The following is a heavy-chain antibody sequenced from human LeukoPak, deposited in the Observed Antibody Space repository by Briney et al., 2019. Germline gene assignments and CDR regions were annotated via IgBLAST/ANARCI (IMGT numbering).Heavy chain of an antibody. Sequence: PGGSLRLSCAASGFTVSSNYMSWVRQAPGKGLEWVSAVSGSGGSTYYADSVKGRFTISRDNSKNTLYLQMNSLRAEDTAVYYCAKDSAVVVAATLDDWGQGTLVTVSS. CDR3: AKDSAVVVAATLDD. J-gene: IGHJ4*02. V-gene: IGHV3-23*01. D-gene: IGHD2-15*01. CDR1: GFTVSSNY. CDR2: VSGSGGST.